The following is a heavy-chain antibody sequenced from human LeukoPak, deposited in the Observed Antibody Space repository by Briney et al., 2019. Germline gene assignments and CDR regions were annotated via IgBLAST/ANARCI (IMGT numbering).Heavy chain of an antibody. D-gene: IGHD3-10*01. J-gene: IGHJ3*02. CDR3: ARHLPDPLHDYYGSGSPQGVNAFDI. Sequence: ASVKVSCKPSGYTFTSYGISWVRQAPGQGLEWMGWISAYNGNTNYAQKLKGRVTITTDTSTSTAYMELRSLRSDDTAVYYCARHLPDPLHDYYGSGSPQGVNAFDIWGQGTMVTVSS. CDR1: GYTFTSYG. CDR2: ISAYNGNT. V-gene: IGHV1-18*01.